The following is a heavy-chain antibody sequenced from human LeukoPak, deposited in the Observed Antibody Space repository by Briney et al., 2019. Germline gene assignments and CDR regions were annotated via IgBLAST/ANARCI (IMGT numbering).Heavy chain of an antibody. V-gene: IGHV1-24*01. J-gene: IGHJ6*02. CDR3: ATLSGSQTPYYYYYGMDV. CDR1: DHTLNQVA. Sequence: ASVKVSCKVSDHTLNQVAIHWVRQAPGKGPEWMGGFDPEDGETIYAQKFQGRVTMTEDTSTDTAYMELSSLRSEDTAVYYCATLSGSQTPYYYYYGMDVWGQGTTVTVSS. CDR2: FDPEDGET. D-gene: IGHD1-26*01.